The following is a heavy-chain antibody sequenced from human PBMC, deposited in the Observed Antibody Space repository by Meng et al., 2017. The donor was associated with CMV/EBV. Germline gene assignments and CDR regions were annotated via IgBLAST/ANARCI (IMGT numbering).Heavy chain of an antibody. Sequence: QVRPQPGGAGLLTLTAPPSLTCAVYVGSVSGYYWSRIRQPPGKGQEWIGEINHSGSTNYNPSLKSRGTISVDTSKNQFSLKLSTVTAADTAVYYCARLRSGSFRGWIDYWGQGTLVTVSS. CDR3: ARLRSGSFRGWIDY. D-gene: IGHD1-26*01. J-gene: IGHJ4*02. V-gene: IGHV4-34*01. CDR1: VGSVSGYY. CDR2: INHSGST.